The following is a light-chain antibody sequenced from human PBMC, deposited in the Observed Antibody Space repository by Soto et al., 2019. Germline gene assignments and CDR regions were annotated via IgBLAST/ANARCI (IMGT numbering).Light chain of an antibody. CDR1: SSDVGGYNY. CDR2: DVS. V-gene: IGLV2-14*01. J-gene: IGLJ2*01. CDR3: SSYTSSSTLKV. Sequence: QSALTQPASVSGSPGQSITISCTGTSSDVGGYNYVSWYQQHPGKAPKLMIYDVSNRPSGVSNRFSGSKSGNTASLTISVLQAEDEADYYCSSYTSSSTLKVFGGGTKVTVL.